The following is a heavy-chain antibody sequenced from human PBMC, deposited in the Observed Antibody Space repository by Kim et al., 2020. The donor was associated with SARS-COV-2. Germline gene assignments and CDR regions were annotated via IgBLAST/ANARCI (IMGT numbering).Heavy chain of an antibody. J-gene: IGHJ6*02. CDR3: ARDRDGYSYGSSGMDV. Sequence: DSVKGRFTISRDNSKDTVYLQMNGLRAEDTAVYYCARDRDGYSYGSSGMDVWGQGTTVTVSS. V-gene: IGHV3-30*07. D-gene: IGHD5-18*01.